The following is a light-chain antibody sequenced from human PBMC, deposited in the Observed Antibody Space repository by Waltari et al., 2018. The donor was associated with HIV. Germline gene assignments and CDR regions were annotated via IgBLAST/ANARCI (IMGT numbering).Light chain of an antibody. V-gene: IGKV3-20*01. J-gene: IGKJ5*01. Sequence: EIVLTQSPGPLSLSTGERATLFCRASQSLGGSYIGWHQQKPGQAPRLLIYGVSNRATGIPDRFSGSGSGTDFTLTISRLEPEDFAVYYCHQYAGPPRTFGQGTRLEIK. CDR1: QSLGGSY. CDR3: HQYAGPPRT. CDR2: GVS.